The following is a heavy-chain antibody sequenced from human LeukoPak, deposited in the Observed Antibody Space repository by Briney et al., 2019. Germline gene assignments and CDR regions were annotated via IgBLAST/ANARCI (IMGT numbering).Heavy chain of an antibody. CDR2: IYHSGST. CDR3: ARDRGFPRSGTNWFDP. Sequence: SETLSLTCAVSGGSISSSNWWSWVRQPPGKGLEWIGEIYHSGSTNYNPSLKSRVTISVDKSKNQFSLKLSSVTAADTAVYYCARDRGFPRSGTNWFDPWGQGTLVTVSS. V-gene: IGHV4-4*02. CDR1: GGSISSSNW. D-gene: IGHD2-15*01. J-gene: IGHJ5*02.